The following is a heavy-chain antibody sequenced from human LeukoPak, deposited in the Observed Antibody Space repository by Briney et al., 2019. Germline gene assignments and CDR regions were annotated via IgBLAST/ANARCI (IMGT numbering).Heavy chain of an antibody. CDR3: ARVRYVWGTPEAFDI. Sequence: SETLSLTCAVFGGSFSGYYWSWIRQSPEKGLEWIGEMSHTGATNYNPSLKSRVTMSVDTSKNQFSLKLSSVTAADTAVYYCARVRYVWGTPEAFDIWGQGTMVTVSS. V-gene: IGHV4-34*01. CDR1: GGSFSGYY. J-gene: IGHJ3*02. D-gene: IGHD3-16*01. CDR2: MSHTGAT.